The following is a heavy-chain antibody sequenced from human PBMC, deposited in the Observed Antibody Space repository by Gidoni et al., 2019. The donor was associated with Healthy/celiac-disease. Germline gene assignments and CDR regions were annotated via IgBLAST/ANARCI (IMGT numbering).Heavy chain of an antibody. Sequence: QVQLQQWGAGLLKPSETLSLTCAVYGGSFSGYYWSWIRQPPGKGLEWIGEINHSGSTNYNPSLKSRVTISVDTSKNQFSLKLSSVTAADTAVYYCARVVRVRGVNYYYYGMDVWGQGTTVTVSS. CDR3: ARVVRVRGVNYYYYGMDV. D-gene: IGHD3-10*01. V-gene: IGHV4-34*01. CDR2: INHSGST. CDR1: GGSFSGYY. J-gene: IGHJ6*02.